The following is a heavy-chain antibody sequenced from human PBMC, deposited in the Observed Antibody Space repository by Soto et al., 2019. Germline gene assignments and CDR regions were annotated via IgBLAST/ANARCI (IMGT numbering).Heavy chain of an antibody. CDR2: LYNSGTT. CDR1: GGSISSYY. J-gene: IGHJ6*02. CDR3: ARDYMDV. Sequence: NPSETLSLTCTVSGGSISSYYWSWIRQPPGEGLEWIGYLYNSGTTNYNPSLKSRVTISLDTSKNQISLNLKSVTAADTAVYYCARDYMDVWGQGTTVTVS. V-gene: IGHV4-59*01.